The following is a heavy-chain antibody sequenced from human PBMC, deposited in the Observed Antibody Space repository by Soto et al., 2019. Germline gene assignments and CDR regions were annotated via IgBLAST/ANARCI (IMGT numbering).Heavy chain of an antibody. J-gene: IGHJ4*02. Sequence: GGSLRLSCAASGFTFSGYYMSWIRQAPGKGLEWVSYISSSDNIIYYADSVKGRFTISRDNAKNSLYLQMNSLRAEDTAFYYCARDLGYYDSSGYFDYWGQGTLVTVSS. CDR2: ISSSDNII. CDR1: GFTFSGYY. V-gene: IGHV3-11*01. CDR3: ARDLGYYDSSGYFDY. D-gene: IGHD3-22*01.